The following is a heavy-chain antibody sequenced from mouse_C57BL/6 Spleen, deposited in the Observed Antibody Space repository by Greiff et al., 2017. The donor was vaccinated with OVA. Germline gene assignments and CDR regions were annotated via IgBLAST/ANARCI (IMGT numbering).Heavy chain of an antibody. J-gene: IGHJ2*01. Sequence: VQLQQFGAELVRPGTSVKVSCKASGYAFTNYLIEWVKQRPGQGLEWIGVINPGSGGTNYNEKFKGKATLTADKSSSTAYMQLSSLTTEDSAVYFCARGKVATYYFDYWGQGTTLTVSS. CDR3: ARGKVATYYFDY. CDR1: GYAFTNYL. CDR2: INPGSGGT. D-gene: IGHD1-1*01. V-gene: IGHV1-54*01.